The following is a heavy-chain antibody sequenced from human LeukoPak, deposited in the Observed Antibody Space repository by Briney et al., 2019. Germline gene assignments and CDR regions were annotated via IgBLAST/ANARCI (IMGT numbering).Heavy chain of an antibody. CDR2: ISGYNGNT. CDR3: ARDGYSSGHDAFDI. Sequence: GASVKVSCKASGYTFGTYGISWVRQAPGHGLEWMAWISGYNGNTNYAQSLQDRVTVTTDTSTSTAYMDLRSLRSDDTAVYYCARDGYSSGHDAFDIWGQGTMVAVSS. CDR1: GYTFGTYG. J-gene: IGHJ3*02. V-gene: IGHV1-18*01. D-gene: IGHD2-15*01.